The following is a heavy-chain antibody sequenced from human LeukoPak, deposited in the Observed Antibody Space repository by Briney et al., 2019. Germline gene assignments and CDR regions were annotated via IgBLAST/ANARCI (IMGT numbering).Heavy chain of an antibody. CDR2: ISGSGGST. CDR1: GFTFSSYA. Sequence: GGSLRLSCAASGFTFSSYAMSWVRQAPGKWLEWVSAISGSGGSTYYADSVKGRFTISRDNSKNTLYLQMHSLRDEATAVYYCAKWGLAAAAPFDYWGQGTLVTVSS. CDR3: AKWGLAAAAPFDY. J-gene: IGHJ4*02. D-gene: IGHD6-13*01. V-gene: IGHV3-23*01.